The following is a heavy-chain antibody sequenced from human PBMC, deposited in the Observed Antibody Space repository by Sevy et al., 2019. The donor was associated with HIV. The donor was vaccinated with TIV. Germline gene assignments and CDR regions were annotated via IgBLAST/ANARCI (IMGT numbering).Heavy chain of an antibody. V-gene: IGHV3-74*01. Sequence: GSLRLSCAASGFTFTSDWMHWVRQPPGKGLVWVSHINSDGESIRYADSVTGRFTTSRDNAKNTLYLQMNNLGAEDTAVYYCARGSRGTFGSWGQGTLVTVSS. J-gene: IGHJ4*02. CDR1: GFTFTSDW. D-gene: IGHD1-26*01. CDR3: ARGSRGTFGS. CDR2: INSDGESI.